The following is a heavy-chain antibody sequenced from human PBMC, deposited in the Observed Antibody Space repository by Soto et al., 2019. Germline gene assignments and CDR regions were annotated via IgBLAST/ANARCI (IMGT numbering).Heavy chain of an antibody. Sequence: GASVKVSCKASGYTFTSYYMHWVRQAPGQGLEWMGIINPSGGSTSHAQKFQGRVTMTRDTSTSTVSMQLSSLRSEDTAVYYCARDRISSGFFSYYYGMDVWGQGTTVTVSS. CDR2: INPSGGST. CDR3: ARDRISSGFFSYYYGMDV. J-gene: IGHJ6*02. V-gene: IGHV1-46*01. CDR1: GYTFTSYY. D-gene: IGHD6-19*01.